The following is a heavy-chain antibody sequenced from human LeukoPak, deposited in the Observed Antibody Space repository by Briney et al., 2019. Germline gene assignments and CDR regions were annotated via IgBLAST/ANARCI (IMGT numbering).Heavy chain of an antibody. CDR2: ISVYSGNT. CDR3: ARDSHIAEVAYYFDY. D-gene: IGHD2-21*01. V-gene: IGHV1-18*01. J-gene: IGHJ4*02. Sequence: ASVTLSCKASGSTFSAYGISLMRQAPGPGLERMGYISVYSGNTNHAPKLQGRVTMTTDTSTSTAYMELRSLRSDDTAVYYCARDSHIAEVAYYFDYWGQGTLVSVSS. CDR1: GSTFSAYG.